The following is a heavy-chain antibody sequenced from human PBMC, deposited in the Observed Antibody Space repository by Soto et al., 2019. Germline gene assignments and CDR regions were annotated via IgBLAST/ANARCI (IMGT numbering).Heavy chain of an antibody. D-gene: IGHD6-13*01. Sequence: APVKVSCKTSCYTFTSPCISRVRQAPLQKIEWMGWISAYNGNTNYAQKLQGRVTMTTDTSTSTAYMELRSLRSDDTAVYYCSREELDQQLVRIIRYGMDVWGQGSTVTVSS. CDR2: ISAYNGNT. CDR1: CYTFTSPC. CDR3: SREELDQQLVRIIRYGMDV. V-gene: IGHV1-18*01. J-gene: IGHJ6*02.